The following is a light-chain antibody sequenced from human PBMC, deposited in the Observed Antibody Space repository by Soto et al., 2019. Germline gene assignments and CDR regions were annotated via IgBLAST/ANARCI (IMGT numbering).Light chain of an antibody. Sequence: DIEMTQSPSTLSASLGDRVTITCRASESISRWLAWYQQKPGKVPKLLIYQASSLESGVPSRFSGSGSGTEFTLTISSLQTEDFATYYCQLYSVYSSWTFGQGTKVDIK. J-gene: IGKJ1*01. CDR1: ESISRW. V-gene: IGKV1-5*03. CDR2: QAS. CDR3: QLYSVYSSWT.